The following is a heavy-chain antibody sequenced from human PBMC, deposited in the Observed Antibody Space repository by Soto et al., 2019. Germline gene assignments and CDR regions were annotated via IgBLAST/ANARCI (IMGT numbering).Heavy chain of an antibody. CDR3: ARPLGWRDAFDI. D-gene: IGHD6-19*01. J-gene: IGHJ3*02. Sequence: EVQLVESGGGLVQPGGSLRLSCAASGFSFSNYWMTWVRQAPGKGLEWVANIKLDGSEEYYVDSVKGRFTISRDNAKNSLFLQMTSLRAEDTAVYYCARPLGWRDAFDIWGQGTMVTVSS. V-gene: IGHV3-7*01. CDR2: IKLDGSEE. CDR1: GFSFSNYW.